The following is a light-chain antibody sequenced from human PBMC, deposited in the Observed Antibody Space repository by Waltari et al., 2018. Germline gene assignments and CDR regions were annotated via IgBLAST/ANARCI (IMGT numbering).Light chain of an antibody. CDR1: SSNIGSNT. CDR2: RND. J-gene: IGLJ3*02. CDR3: AAWDDSLNGPV. V-gene: IGLV1-44*01. Sequence: QSVLTQPPSASGTPGQRVTISCSGRSSNIGSNTVNWYLQLPGTAPKPLIYRNDQRPSGVPDRFSGSKSGTSASLAISGLQSEDEADYYCAAWDDSLNGPVFGGGTKLTVV.